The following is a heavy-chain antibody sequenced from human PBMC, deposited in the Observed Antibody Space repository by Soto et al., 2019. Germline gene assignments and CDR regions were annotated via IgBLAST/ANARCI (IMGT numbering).Heavy chain of an antibody. CDR3: ARHPSDFWFDP. CDR2: IYYSGST. CDR1: GGSISSSSYF. V-gene: IGHV4-39*01. Sequence: QLQLQESGPGLVKPSETLSLTCSVSGGSISSSSYFWGWIRQPPGKGLEWIGSIYYSGSTYYNPSLKXRXTXSXXTSKTQSSLKLSSATAADTAVYYCARHPSDFWFDPWGQGTLVTVSS. J-gene: IGHJ5*02. D-gene: IGHD2-21*02.